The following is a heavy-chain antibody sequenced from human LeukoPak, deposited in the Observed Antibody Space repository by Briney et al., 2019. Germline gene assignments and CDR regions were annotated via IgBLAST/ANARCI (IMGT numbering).Heavy chain of an antibody. Sequence: ASVKVSCKASGYTFTGYYMHWVRQAPGQGLEWMGWINPNSGGTNYAQKFQGRVTMTRDTSISTAYMELSRLRSDDTAVYYCARDARLRTRITMIAHDAFDIWGQGTMVTVSS. J-gene: IGHJ3*02. D-gene: IGHD3-22*01. CDR2: INPNSGGT. CDR1: GYTFTGYY. CDR3: ARDARLRTRITMIAHDAFDI. V-gene: IGHV1-2*02.